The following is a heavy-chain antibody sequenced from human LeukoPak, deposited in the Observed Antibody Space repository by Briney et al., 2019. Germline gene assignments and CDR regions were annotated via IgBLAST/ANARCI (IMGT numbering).Heavy chain of an antibody. J-gene: IGHJ4*02. CDR2: INYSGSS. Sequence: SETLSLTCTVSGDSINNYYWSWIRQPPGKGLEWIGNINYSGSSNSNPSLKSRATISVDTSKNQFSLKLSSVTAADTAVYYCASEAYYYDSSGYYKYWGQGTLVTVSS. D-gene: IGHD3-22*01. CDR1: GDSINNYY. V-gene: IGHV4-59*12. CDR3: ASEAYYYDSSGYYKY.